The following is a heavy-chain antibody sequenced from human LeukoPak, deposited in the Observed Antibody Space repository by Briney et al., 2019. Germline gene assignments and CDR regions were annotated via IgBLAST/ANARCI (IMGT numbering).Heavy chain of an antibody. V-gene: IGHV3-74*01. CDR1: GFTFSSYW. Sequence: GGSLRLSCAASGFTFSSYWMHWVRQAPGKGLVWVSRINTDGSSTSYADSVKGRFTISRDNSKNTLNLQMNSLRAEDTAVYYCARDPGSDLLPPTHSSGWYYFDYWGQGTLVTVSS. J-gene: IGHJ4*02. D-gene: IGHD6-19*01. CDR2: INTDGSST. CDR3: ARDPGSDLLPPTHSSGWYYFDY.